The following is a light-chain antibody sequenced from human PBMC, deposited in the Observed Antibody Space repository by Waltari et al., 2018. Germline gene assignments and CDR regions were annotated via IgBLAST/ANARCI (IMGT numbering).Light chain of an antibody. J-gene: IGKJ2*01. CDR2: WAS. CDR1: QSLFYSPKNKNY. Sequence: DIEMTQSPDSLGVSLGERATITCKSSQSLFYSPKNKNYLAWYQQKRGQPPRLLISWASTRKSGVPDRFSGSGSGTYFTLTISSLQAEDVAVYYCHQYYTTPRTFGQGTKLEIK. V-gene: IGKV4-1*01. CDR3: HQYYTTPRT.